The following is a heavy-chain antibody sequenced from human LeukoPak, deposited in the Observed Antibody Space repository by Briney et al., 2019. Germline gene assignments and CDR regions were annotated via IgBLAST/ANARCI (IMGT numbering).Heavy chain of an antibody. V-gene: IGHV3-9*01. D-gene: IGHD2-2*01. CDR1: GFTFDDYA. J-gene: IGHJ6*03. CDR2: ISWNSGSI. CDR3: AKAPGYCSSTSCYYYMDV. Sequence: GGSLRLSCAVSGFTFDDYAMHWVRQAPGKGLEWVSGISWNSGSIGYADSVKGRFTISRDNAKNSLYLQMNSLRAEDTALYYCAKAPGYCSSTSCYYYMDVWGKGTTVTVSS.